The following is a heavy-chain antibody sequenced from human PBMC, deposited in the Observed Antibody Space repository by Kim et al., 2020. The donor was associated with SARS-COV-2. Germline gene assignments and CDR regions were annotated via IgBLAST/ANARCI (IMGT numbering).Heavy chain of an antibody. CDR3: ARGYSSGGWVFDY. CDR1: GFTFDSYA. D-gene: IGHD6-19*01. J-gene: IGHJ4*02. CDR2: ISGSGGST. V-gene: IGHV3-23*01. Sequence: GGSLRLSCAASGFTFDSYAMNWVRQAPGKGLEWVSAISGSGGSTYYADSVKGRFTISRDNTKNSLYLQMNSLRAEDTAVYYCARGYSSGGWVFDYWGQGTLVTVSS.